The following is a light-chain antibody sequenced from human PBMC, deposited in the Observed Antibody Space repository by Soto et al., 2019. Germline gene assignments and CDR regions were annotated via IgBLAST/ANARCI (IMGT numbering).Light chain of an antibody. J-gene: IGKJ1*01. CDR1: QTISSW. V-gene: IGKV1-5*03. CDR2: KAS. CDR3: QQRNNWPWT. Sequence: DIQMTQSPSTLSASVGDRVTITCRASQTISSWLAWYQQKPGKAPKLLIYKASTLKSGVPSRFSGSGSGTEFTLTISSLDPEDFAVYYCQQRNNWPWTFGQGTKVDIK.